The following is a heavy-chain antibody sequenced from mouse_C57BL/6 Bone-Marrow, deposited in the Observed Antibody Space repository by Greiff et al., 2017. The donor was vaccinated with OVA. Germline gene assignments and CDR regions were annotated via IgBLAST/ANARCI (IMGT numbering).Heavy chain of an antibody. CDR3: ARDGYYRYYAMDY. Sequence: DVMLVESGGGLVKPGGSLKLSCAASGFTFRDYGMHWVRQAPEKGLEWVAYLSSGSSTIYYSDTVNGRFTISRDNAKNTLFLQMTSLRSEDTAMYYCARDGYYRYYAMDYWGQGTSVTVSS. CDR2: LSSGSSTI. CDR1: GFTFRDYG. J-gene: IGHJ4*01. D-gene: IGHD2-3*01. V-gene: IGHV5-17*01.